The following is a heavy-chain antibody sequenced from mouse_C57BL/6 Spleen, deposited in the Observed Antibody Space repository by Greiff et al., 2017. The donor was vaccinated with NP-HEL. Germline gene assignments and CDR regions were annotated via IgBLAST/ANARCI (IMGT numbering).Heavy chain of an antibody. V-gene: IGHV1-62-2*01. Sequence: LVESGAELVKPGASVKLSCKASGYTFTEYTIHWVKQRSGQGLEWIGWFYPGSGSIKYNEKFKDKATLTADKSSSTVYMELSRLTSEDSAVYFCARHEEDYYGSSYQYYFDYWGQGTTLTVSS. CDR1: GYTFTEYT. J-gene: IGHJ2*01. CDR2: FYPGSGSI. CDR3: ARHEEDYYGSSYQYYFDY. D-gene: IGHD1-1*01.